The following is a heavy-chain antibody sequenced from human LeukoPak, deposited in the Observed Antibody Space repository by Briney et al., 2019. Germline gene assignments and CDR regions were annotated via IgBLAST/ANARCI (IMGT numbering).Heavy chain of an antibody. CDR3: ASNTGSDSSGYAY. CDR2: ISVYNGDT. Sequence: ASVKVSCKASGYTFTSYGITWVRQAPGQGLEWMGWISVYNGDTNYAQKLQGRVTMTTETSTSTAYMELRSLRSNDTAVYYCASNTGSDSSGYAYWGQRTLVTVSS. CDR1: GYTFTSYG. D-gene: IGHD3-22*01. V-gene: IGHV1-18*01. J-gene: IGHJ4*02.